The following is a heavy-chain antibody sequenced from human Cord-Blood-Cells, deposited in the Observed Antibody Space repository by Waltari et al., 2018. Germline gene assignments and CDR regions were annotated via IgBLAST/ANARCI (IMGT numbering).Heavy chain of an antibody. V-gene: IGHV1-2*02. CDR2: INPNSGGT. D-gene: IGHD6-6*01. CDR1: GYTFTGYY. CDR3: AGEYSSSYDYYYGMDV. J-gene: IGHJ6*02. Sequence: QVQLVQSGAEVKKPGASVKVSCKASGYTFTGYYMHWVRQAPGQGLEWMGWINPNSGGTNYAQKLQGRVTMTRDTSISTAYMELSRLRSDDTAVYYCAGEYSSSYDYYYGMDVWGQGTTVTVSS.